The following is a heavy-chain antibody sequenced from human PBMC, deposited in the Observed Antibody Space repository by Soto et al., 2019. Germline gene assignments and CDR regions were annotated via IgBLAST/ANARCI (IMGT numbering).Heavy chain of an antibody. CDR1: GDSFSSNGVA. D-gene: IGHD2-21*01. CDR3: TRRKSCGFNV. J-gene: IGHJ3*01. V-gene: IGHV6-1*01. CDR2: TYYRSKWYN. Sequence: SPTLSLTCAISGDSFSSNGVAWNWIRQSPSRGLEWLGRTYYRSKWYNDYAVSVKSRITVNPDTSKNKFSLQLSSVTPEDTAVYYCTRRKSCGFNVCGKGTMVTV.